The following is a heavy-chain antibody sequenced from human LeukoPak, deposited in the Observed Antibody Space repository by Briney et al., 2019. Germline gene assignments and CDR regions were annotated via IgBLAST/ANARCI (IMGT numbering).Heavy chain of an antibody. J-gene: IGHJ4*02. V-gene: IGHV3-7*03. Sequence: GGSLRLSCAASGFTFSSYWLSWVSQAPGKGLEWVANIKVDGSEKYYVDSVKGRFTISRDNAKNSLYLQMNSLRAEDTAVYYCARAGRTFDYWGQGTLVTVSS. CDR2: IKVDGSEK. CDR3: ARAGRTFDY. CDR1: GFTFSSYW.